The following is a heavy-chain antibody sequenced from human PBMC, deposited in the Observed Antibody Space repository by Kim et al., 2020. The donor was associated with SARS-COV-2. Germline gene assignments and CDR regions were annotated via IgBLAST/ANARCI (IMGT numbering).Heavy chain of an antibody. CDR3: ARNTLYYCGGDCYQEY. Sequence: GGSLRLSCAASGFTFTNYWMSWVRQAPGKGLEWVANIRQDGSEKYYVDSVRGRFTISRDNAKNSLYLQMNSLRAEDTAVYFCARNTLYYCGGDCYQEYWGQGTLVTVSS. CDR2: IRQDGSEK. CDR1: GFTFTNYW. J-gene: IGHJ4*02. D-gene: IGHD2-21*02. V-gene: IGHV3-7*03.